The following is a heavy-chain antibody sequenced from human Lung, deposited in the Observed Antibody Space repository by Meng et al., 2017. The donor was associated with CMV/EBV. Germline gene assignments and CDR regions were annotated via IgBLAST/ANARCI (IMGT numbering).Heavy chain of an antibody. Sequence: QAEVREAGPALVKPSETLSPTCAVSGDSITNHNWWAWVRQPPGKGLEWIGEIPHRGSSAYNPSLKSRVSMSIDKSKNQFSLKLTSVTAADTAVYHCLRRSGGSVWGQGTLVTVSS. CDR1: GDSITNHNW. D-gene: IGHD5-12*01. J-gene: IGHJ1*01. CDR3: LRRSGGSV. CDR2: IPHRGSS. V-gene: IGHV4-4*02.